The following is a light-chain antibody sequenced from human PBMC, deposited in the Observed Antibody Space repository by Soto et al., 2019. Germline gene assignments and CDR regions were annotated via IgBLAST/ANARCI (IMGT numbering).Light chain of an antibody. V-gene: IGKV3-15*01. CDR2: GAS. J-gene: IGKJ2*01. Sequence: EIVMTQSPATLSVSPGERATLSCRASQSVSSNLAWYQQKPGQAPRLLIYGASTRATGIPARFSGSGSGTEFTHTIRSKQSKDFAVYYCQQYHNWPPYTFGQVTKLEIK. CDR3: QQYHNWPPYT. CDR1: QSVSSN.